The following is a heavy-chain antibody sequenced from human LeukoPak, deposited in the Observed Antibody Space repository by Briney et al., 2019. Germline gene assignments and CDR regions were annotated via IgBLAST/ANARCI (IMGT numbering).Heavy chain of an antibody. CDR2: IYYTGST. CDR1: GGSISSSY. Sequence: SETLSLTYTVPGGSISSSYLSWIRQPPGKGLEWIGCIYYTGSTKYNASLKSRVTISVDTSKNQFSLKLSSVTAADTAVYYCARLRPSIGAAGTFDYWGQGTLVTVSS. D-gene: IGHD6-13*01. CDR3: ARLRPSIGAAGTFDY. V-gene: IGHV4-59*08. J-gene: IGHJ4*02.